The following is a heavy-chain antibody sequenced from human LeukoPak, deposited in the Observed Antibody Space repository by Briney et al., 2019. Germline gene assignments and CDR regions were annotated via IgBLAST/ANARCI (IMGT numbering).Heavy chain of an antibody. J-gene: IGHJ4*02. CDR3: ARDPFGGKIFDF. D-gene: IGHD3-10*01. CDR1: GFTVSGYS. Sequence: GESLRLSCAASGFTVSGYSMHWVRQAPGKGLEWVAVISYDRDNKYYADSVRGRFTISRDTSNNTLYLHLNSLRAEDTAVYYCARDPFGGKIFDFWGQGTLVTVSS. CDR2: ISYDRDNK. V-gene: IGHV3-30*14.